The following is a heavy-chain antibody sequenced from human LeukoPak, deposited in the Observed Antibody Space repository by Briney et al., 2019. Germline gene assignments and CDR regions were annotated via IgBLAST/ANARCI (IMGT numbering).Heavy chain of an antibody. CDR2: ITPIFRTP. V-gene: IGHV1-69*13. CDR3: ARHRDHPLPPPYGMDV. D-gene: IGHD1-14*01. Sequence: GASVKVSCKASGGTFSSTTINWVRQAPGQGLEWMGGITPIFRTPNYAQKFQGRVTITADESTSTAYMELSSLRSEDTAVYYCARHRDHPLPPPYGMDVWGQGTTVTVSS. J-gene: IGHJ6*02. CDR1: GGTFSSTT.